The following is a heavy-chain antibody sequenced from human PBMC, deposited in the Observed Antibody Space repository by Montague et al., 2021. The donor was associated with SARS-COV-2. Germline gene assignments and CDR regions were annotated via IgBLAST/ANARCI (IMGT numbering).Heavy chain of an antibody. J-gene: IGHJ3*02. CDR2: INQDGTS. CDR1: RGSFSNYY. V-gene: IGHV4-34*01. CDR3: ARGRPVRMTMRHFERTSSGALDM. Sequence: SETLSLTCAVSRGSFSNYYWTWVRQAPGKGLIWIGEINQDGTSNYNPSLKSRVTLSIDTSKNQISFKVTSVTAGDTAVYYCARGRPVRMTMRHFERTSSGALDMWGQGTPVIVSS. D-gene: IGHD3-9*01.